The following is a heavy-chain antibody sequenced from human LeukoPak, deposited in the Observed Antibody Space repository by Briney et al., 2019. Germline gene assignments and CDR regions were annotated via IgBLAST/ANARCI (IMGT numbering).Heavy chain of an antibody. D-gene: IGHD6-13*01. CDR2: IYCSGST. CDR3: ARHNGAAVDY. CDR1: GGSISSYY. J-gene: IGHJ4*02. V-gene: IGHV4-59*08. Sequence: SETLSLTCTVSGGSISSYYWSWIRQPPGKGLEWIGYIYCSGSTNYNPSLKSRVTISVDTSKNQFSLKLSSVTAADTAVYYCARHNGAAVDYWGQGTLVTVSS.